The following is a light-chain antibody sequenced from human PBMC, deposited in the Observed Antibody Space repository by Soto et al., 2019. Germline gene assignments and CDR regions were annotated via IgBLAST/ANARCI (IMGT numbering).Light chain of an antibody. CDR2: DAS. Sequence: DIQMTQSPSTLSASVGDRVTITCRARQSISTWLAWFQLKPGKAPKVLIYDASTLERGVPSRFSGSGSGTEFTLTISSLQPDDFATYYFQQYNSYFGQGTRLEIK. J-gene: IGKJ2*01. CDR3: QQYNSY. CDR1: QSISTW. V-gene: IGKV1-5*01.